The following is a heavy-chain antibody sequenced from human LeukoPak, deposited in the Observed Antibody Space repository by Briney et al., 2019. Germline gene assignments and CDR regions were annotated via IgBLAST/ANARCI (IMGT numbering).Heavy chain of an antibody. V-gene: IGHV5-51*01. Sequence: SGESLKISCKDSGYSFTNHWIGWVRQMPGKGLEWMGIIHSADSNTKYSPSFQGQVTISADKSISTAYLQWSGLKASDTAMYYCAGARHGDYRWDYWGQGTLVTVSS. CDR2: IHSADSNT. CDR1: GYSFTNHW. D-gene: IGHD4-17*01. CDR3: AGARHGDYRWDY. J-gene: IGHJ4*02.